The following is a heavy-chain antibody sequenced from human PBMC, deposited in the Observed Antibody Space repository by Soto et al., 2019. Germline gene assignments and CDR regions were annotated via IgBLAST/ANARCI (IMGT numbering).Heavy chain of an antibody. V-gene: IGHV1-8*01. CDR3: AKDKERSSVWYVVGGDY. CDR1: GYTFSSYD. Sequence: ASVKLSCTASGYTFSSYDINWVRQATGQGLEWMGWLNPNSGDTGYAQKFQGRVTLTRNTSINTAYIELSSLRAEDTAVYYCAKDKERSSVWYVVGGDYWGQGTPVTVSS. J-gene: IGHJ4*02. CDR2: LNPNSGDT. D-gene: IGHD6-19*01.